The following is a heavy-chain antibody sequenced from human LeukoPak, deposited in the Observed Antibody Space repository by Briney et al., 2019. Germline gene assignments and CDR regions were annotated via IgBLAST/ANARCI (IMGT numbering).Heavy chain of an antibody. J-gene: IGHJ4*02. CDR1: GFTFSSYG. CDR2: IRYDGSNK. V-gene: IGHV3-30*02. D-gene: IGHD3-10*01. CDR3: AKGRYYYGSAQGY. Sequence: GGSLRLSCAASGFTFSSYGMHWVRQAPGKGLEWVAFIRYDGSNKYYADSVKGRFTISRDNSKNTLYLQMNSRRAEDTAVYYCAKGRYYYGSAQGYWGQGTLVTISS.